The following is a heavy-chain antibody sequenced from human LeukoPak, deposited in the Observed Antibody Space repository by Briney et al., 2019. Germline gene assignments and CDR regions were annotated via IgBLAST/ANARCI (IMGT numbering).Heavy chain of an antibody. Sequence: GGSLGLSCAASGFTFRNYVIHWVRQAPGKGLEWVAVTSSDLNVKLYADSVKGRFTISRDNSRSTLYLQMNSLGPEDTAIYYCAREGYYGSGSPPSLYFDYWGQGTLVTVPS. J-gene: IGHJ4*02. CDR1: GFTFRNYV. CDR2: TSSDLNVK. CDR3: AREGYYGSGSPPSLYFDY. V-gene: IGHV3-30-3*01. D-gene: IGHD3-10*01.